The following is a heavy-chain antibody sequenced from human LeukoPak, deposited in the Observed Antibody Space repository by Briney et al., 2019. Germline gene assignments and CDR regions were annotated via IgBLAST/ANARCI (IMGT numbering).Heavy chain of an antibody. CDR1: GFTFSSYV. D-gene: IGHD2/OR15-2a*01. CDR3: AKDSAKKYDDY. CDR2: ISGSDGST. J-gene: IGHJ4*02. Sequence: GRSLRLSCAASGFTFSSYVMHWVRQAPGKGLEWVSGISGSDGSTNYADSVKGRFTSSRENSKNTLYLQMNSLRAEDTAVYYCAKDSAKKYDDYWGQGTLVTVSS. V-gene: IGHV3-23*01.